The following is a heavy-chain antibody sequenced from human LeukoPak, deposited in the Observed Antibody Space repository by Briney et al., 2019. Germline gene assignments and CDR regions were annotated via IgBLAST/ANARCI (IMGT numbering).Heavy chain of an antibody. Sequence: GGSLRLSCAASGFTFSGYWMHWVRQAPGKGLVWVSRIDSDGRRTSYADSVKGRFTISRDNAKNTLYLQMNSLRAEDTAVYYCARVRCSGGSCSQNYYYYMDVWGKGTTVTVSS. V-gene: IGHV3-74*01. CDR1: GFTFSGYW. D-gene: IGHD2-15*01. CDR2: IDSDGRRT. J-gene: IGHJ6*03. CDR3: ARVRCSGGSCSQNYYYYMDV.